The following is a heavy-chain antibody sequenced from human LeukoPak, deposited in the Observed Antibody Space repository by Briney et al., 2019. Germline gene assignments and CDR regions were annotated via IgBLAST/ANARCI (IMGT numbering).Heavy chain of an antibody. J-gene: IGHJ4*02. V-gene: IGHV4-34*01. Sequence: MSSETLSLTCAVYGGSFSGYYWSWIRQPPGKGLEWIGEINHSGSTNYNPSLKSRVTISVETSKNQFSLKLSSVTAADTAVYYCARGGGYNHFDYGGQGTRVTVS. CDR3: ARGGGYNHFDY. CDR1: GGSFSGYY. CDR2: INHSGST. D-gene: IGHD5-24*01.